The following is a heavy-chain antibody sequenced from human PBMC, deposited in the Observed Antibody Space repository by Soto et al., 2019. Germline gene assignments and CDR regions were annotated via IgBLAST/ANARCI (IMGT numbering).Heavy chain of an antibody. CDR1: GFSLINIGVC. V-gene: IGHV2-5*02. CDR3: AHTITIFGVAPLYYFDY. Sequence: ESFPTLVNPKQTLTLTCTFSGFSLINIGVCVGCILQPPGKALEWLALIYWDDDKRYSPSLKSRLTITKDTSKNQVVLTMTNMDPVDTATYYCAHTITIFGVAPLYYFDYWGQGTLVTVSS. J-gene: IGHJ4*02. D-gene: IGHD3-3*01. CDR2: IYWDDDK.